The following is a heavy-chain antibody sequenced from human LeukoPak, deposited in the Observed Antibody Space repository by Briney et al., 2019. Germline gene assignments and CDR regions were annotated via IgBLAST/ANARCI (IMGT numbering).Heavy chain of an antibody. CDR3: ARAPYPPEWMATTYFDY. CDR2: IKQDGSEK. D-gene: IGHD5-24*01. V-gene: IGHV3-7*01. CDR1: GFTFSSYW. Sequence: GGSLRLSCAASGFTFSSYWMSWVRQAPGKGLEWVANIKQDGSEKYYVDSVKGRFTISRDNAKNSLYLQMNSLRAEDTAVYYCARAPYPPEWMATTYFDYWGQGTLVTVSS. J-gene: IGHJ4*02.